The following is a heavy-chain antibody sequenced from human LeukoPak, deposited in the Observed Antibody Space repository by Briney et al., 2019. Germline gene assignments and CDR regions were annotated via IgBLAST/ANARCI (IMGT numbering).Heavy chain of an antibody. J-gene: IGHJ4*02. CDR1: GYSFTSYW. V-gene: IGHV5-51*01. D-gene: IGHD1-26*01. CDR2: ISPGDSDT. CDR3: ARRGGSGSYNSIDY. Sequence: GESLKTSCKGSGYSFTSYWIGWVRQMAGKGLEWMGIISPGDSDTRYGPSFQGQVTISADKSISTAYLQWSSLKASDTAMYYCARRGGSGSYNSIDYWGQGTLVSVSS.